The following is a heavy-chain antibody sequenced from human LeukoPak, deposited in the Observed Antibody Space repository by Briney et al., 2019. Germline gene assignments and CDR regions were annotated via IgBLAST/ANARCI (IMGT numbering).Heavy chain of an antibody. CDR3: ARGDYDSSPDSVYMDV. J-gene: IGHJ6*03. Sequence: GSLRLSCVASGFTFSNAWMAWVRRAPGKGLEWIGYVFYSGSTNYSPSLKRRVTISVDTSKNQFSLKLRSVTAADTAVYFCARGDYDSSPDSVYMDVWGKGTTVTVSS. CDR2: VFYSGST. V-gene: IGHV4-59*01. D-gene: IGHD3-22*01. CDR1: GFTFSNAW.